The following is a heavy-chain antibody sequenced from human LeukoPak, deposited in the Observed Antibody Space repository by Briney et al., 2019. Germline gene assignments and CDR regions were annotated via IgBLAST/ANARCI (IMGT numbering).Heavy chain of an antibody. CDR1: GFTFSSYA. J-gene: IGHJ4*02. CDR2: IRDSGSST. V-gene: IGHV3-23*01. D-gene: IGHD1-26*01. CDR3: VKKLVGTTSGGPLDY. Sequence: GGSLRLSXAASGFTFSSYAMSWVRQAPGKGMEWVSGIRDSGSSTYYVDSVKGRFTISRDNSKNTLYLQMNSLQAEDTAIYYCVKKLVGTTSGGPLDYWGQGTLVIVSS.